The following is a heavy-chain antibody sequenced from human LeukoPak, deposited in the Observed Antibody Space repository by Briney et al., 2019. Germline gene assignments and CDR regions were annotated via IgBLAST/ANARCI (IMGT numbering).Heavy chain of an antibody. Sequence: GGSLRLSCAASGFTFSDYYMSWIRQAPGKGLEWVSYISSSGSTIYYADSVKGRFTISRDNAKNSLYLQMNSLRAEDTAVYYCARRFSSGSYYKRGLLDPWGQGTLVTVSS. V-gene: IGHV3-11*04. D-gene: IGHD3-10*01. J-gene: IGHJ5*02. CDR2: ISSSGSTI. CDR1: GFTFSDYY. CDR3: ARRFSSGSYYKRGLLDP.